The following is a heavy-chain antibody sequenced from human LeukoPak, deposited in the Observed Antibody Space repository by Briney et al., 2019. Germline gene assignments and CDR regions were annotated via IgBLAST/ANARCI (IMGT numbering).Heavy chain of an antibody. D-gene: IGHD2-8*01. CDR1: GFTFSSYG. Sequence: GGSLRLSCAASGFTFSSYGMHWVRQAPGKGLEWVAVIWYDGSNKYYADSVKGRFTISRDNAKNSLYLQMNSLRAEDTAVYYCARDDRLMIDAFDIWGQGTMVTVSS. J-gene: IGHJ3*02. CDR2: IWYDGSNK. CDR3: ARDDRLMIDAFDI. V-gene: IGHV3-33*01.